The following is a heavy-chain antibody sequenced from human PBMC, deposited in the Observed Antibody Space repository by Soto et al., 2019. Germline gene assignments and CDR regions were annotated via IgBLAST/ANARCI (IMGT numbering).Heavy chain of an antibody. J-gene: IGHJ6*02. CDR3: AKGGITIFGVVQPDPQESKVYYGMDV. Sequence: GGSLRLSCAASGFTFSSYAMSWVRQAPGKGLEWVSAISGSGGSTYYADSVKGRFTISRDNSKNTLYLQMNSLRAEDTAVYYCAKGGITIFGVVQPDPQESKVYYGMDVWGQGTTVTVSS. CDR1: GFTFSSYA. V-gene: IGHV3-23*01. D-gene: IGHD3-3*01. CDR2: ISGSGGST.